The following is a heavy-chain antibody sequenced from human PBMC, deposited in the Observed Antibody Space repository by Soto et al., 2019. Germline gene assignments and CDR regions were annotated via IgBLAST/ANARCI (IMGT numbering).Heavy chain of an antibody. CDR2: MYYSGST. D-gene: IGHD2-15*01. V-gene: IGHV4-39*01. CDR3: ASLCYCRRDSSYYYYGMAV. J-gene: IGHJ6*02. Sequence: SETLSLTCTVAGGSMRSSNYYWGWIRQPPGKGLEGVGSMYYSGSTYYNPSLKSRVTISVDTSKNQFSRRLRSVTAAESGVYYWASLCYCRRDSSYYYYGMAVWGRGTTVTVS. CDR1: GGSMRSSNYY.